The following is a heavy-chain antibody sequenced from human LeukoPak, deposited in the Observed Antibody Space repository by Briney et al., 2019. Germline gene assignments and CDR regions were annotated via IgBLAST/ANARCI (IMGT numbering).Heavy chain of an antibody. CDR1: GFSFSSYA. Sequence: GESLRLSCAASGFSFSSYAMYWVRQAPGKGLEWVSCIAASGGATYYADSVRGRFTISRDNSKNTFYLQMNSLRAEDTAVYSCAKGSGSGWYGWFAPWGQETLVTVSS. CDR2: IAASGGAT. J-gene: IGHJ5*02. D-gene: IGHD6-19*01. V-gene: IGHV3-23*01. CDR3: AKGSGSGWYGWFAP.